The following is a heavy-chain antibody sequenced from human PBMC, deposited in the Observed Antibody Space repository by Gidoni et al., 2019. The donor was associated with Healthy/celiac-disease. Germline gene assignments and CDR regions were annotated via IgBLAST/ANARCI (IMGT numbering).Heavy chain of an antibody. CDR3: AGGDTAMVFDY. CDR2: IYSSGST. CDR1: GGSISSYY. J-gene: IGHJ4*02. D-gene: IGHD5-18*01. Sequence: QVQLQESGPGLVKPSETLSLTCTVSGGSISSYYWSWIRQPPGKGLEWIGYIYSSGSTNYNPSHKSRVTISVDTSKNQFSLKLSSVTAADTAVYYCAGGDTAMVFDYWGQGTLVTVSS. V-gene: IGHV4-59*08.